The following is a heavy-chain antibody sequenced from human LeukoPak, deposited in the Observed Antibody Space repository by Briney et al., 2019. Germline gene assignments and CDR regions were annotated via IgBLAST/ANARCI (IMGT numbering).Heavy chain of an antibody. V-gene: IGHV3-30-3*01. Sequence: GGSLRLSCAASGFTFSSYAMRWVRQAPGKGLEWVAVISYDGSNKYYADSVKGRFTISRDNSKNTLYLQMNSLRAEDTAVYYCARAPRVRGIVVVPAGRNYYGMDVWGQGTTVTVSS. J-gene: IGHJ6*02. CDR3: ARAPRVRGIVVVPAGRNYYGMDV. D-gene: IGHD2-2*01. CDR1: GFTFSSYA. CDR2: ISYDGSNK.